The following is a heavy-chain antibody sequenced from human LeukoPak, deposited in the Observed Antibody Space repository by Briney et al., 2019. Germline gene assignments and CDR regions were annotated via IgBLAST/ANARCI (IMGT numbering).Heavy chain of an antibody. CDR2: ISAYNGNT. V-gene: IGHV1-18*01. CDR1: GYTFPSYG. CDR3: ARSGAYYYDSSGYYAVGY. D-gene: IGHD3-22*01. J-gene: IGHJ4*02. Sequence: ASVQVSCKASGYTFPSYGISWVRQAPGQGLEWMGWISAYNGNTNYAQKLQGRVTMTTDTSTRTAYMELRSLISDDKHLYYCARSGAYYYDSSGYYAVGYWGQGTLVTVSS.